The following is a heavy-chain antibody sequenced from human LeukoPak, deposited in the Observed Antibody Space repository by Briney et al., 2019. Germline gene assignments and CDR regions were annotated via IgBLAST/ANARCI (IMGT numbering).Heavy chain of an antibody. Sequence: PGGSLRLSCAASGFTFSSYGMHWVRQAPGKGLEWVAVIWYDGSNKYYADSVKGRFTISRDNSKNTLYLQMNSLRAEDTAVYYCAKDTNYYDSSGYSAFDIWGQGTMVTVSS. CDR3: AKDTNYYDSSGYSAFDI. V-gene: IGHV3-33*06. CDR2: IWYDGSNK. CDR1: GFTFSSYG. J-gene: IGHJ3*02. D-gene: IGHD3-22*01.